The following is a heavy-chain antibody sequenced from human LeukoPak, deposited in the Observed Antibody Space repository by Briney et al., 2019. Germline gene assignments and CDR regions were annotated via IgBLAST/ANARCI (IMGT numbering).Heavy chain of an antibody. Sequence: GGSLRLSCAASGFTFSSYGMHWVRQAPGKGLEWVAFIRYDGSNKYYADSVKGRFTISRDNAKDSLYLQMNSLRAEDTAMYYCARRGSGIAAAFDCWGQGTLVTVSS. J-gene: IGHJ4*02. V-gene: IGHV3-30*02. CDR3: ARRGSGIAAAFDC. D-gene: IGHD6-13*01. CDR2: IRYDGSNK. CDR1: GFTFSSYG.